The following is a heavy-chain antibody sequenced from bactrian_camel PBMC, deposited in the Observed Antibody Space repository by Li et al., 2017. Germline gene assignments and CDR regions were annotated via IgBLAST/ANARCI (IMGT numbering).Heavy chain of an antibody. CDR1: LSTHRSYC. CDR3: ARGGFNWAFGN. Sequence: HVQLVESGGGSVQAGGSLRLSCEYSLSTHRSYCMGWFRQSPGQARAAVAAIYTGSGAPTASSSWYADSVKGRFIISQDNAKNTAHLQMNSLKPEDTAMYYCARGGFNWAFGNCGQGTQVTVS. D-gene: IGHD8*01. CDR2: IYTGSGAPTASSS. J-gene: IGHJ4*01. V-gene: IGHV3S1*01.